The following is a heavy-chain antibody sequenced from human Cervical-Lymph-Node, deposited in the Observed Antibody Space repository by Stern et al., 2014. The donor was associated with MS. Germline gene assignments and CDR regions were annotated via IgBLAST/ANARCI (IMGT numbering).Heavy chain of an antibody. CDR1: GFTLSGYQ. D-gene: IGHD5-12*01. CDR3: ATDRDRGFDYSV. Sequence: EMQLVESGGGLVQPGGSLRLSCVASGFTLSGYQMNLVRQAPGKGLELVSYITVGRGDLYYAVSVKGRFTISRADAQNSLYLQLDSLRDEDTALYFCATDRDRGFDYSVWGQGTLVTGPS. V-gene: IGHV3-48*02. J-gene: IGHJ4*02. CDR2: ITVGRGDL.